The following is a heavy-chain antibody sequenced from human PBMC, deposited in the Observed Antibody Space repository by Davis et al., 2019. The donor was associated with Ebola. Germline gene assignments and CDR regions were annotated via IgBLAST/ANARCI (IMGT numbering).Heavy chain of an antibody. CDR3: ARHQYTGSPDR. V-gene: IGHV4-4*02. J-gene: IGHJ5*02. CDR1: GGSISSSNW. D-gene: IGHD1-26*01. Sequence: SETLSFTCAVSGGSISSSNWWRWVRQPPGKGLEWIGEIYHSGSTNYNPSLKSRVTISVDKSKNQFSLKLSSVTAADTAVYFCARHQYTGSPDRWGLGTLVTVSS. CDR2: IYHSGST.